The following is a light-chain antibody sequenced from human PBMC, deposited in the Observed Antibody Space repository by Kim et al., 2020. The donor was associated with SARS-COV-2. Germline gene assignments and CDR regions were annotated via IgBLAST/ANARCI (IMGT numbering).Light chain of an antibody. CDR2: DVS. V-gene: IGLV2-11*01. J-gene: IGLJ2*01. Sequence: GHAVTISCTGTSSDVGGYNYVSWYQQHPGKAPKFMIYDVSKRPSGVPDRFSGSKSGNTASLTISGLQAEDEADYYCCSYAGSYTLIFGGGTQLTVL. CDR1: SSDVGGYNY. CDR3: CSYAGSYTLI.